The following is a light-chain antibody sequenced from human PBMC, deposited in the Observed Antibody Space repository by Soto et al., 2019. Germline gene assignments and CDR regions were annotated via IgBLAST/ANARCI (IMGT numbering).Light chain of an antibody. Sequence: HSVLTQPPSASGTPGQRVTISCFGSSSNIGSYYVYWYQQLPGTAPKLLIYRNSQRPSGVPDRFSGSKSGTSASLAISGLRSEDEADYYCAAWDDSLSVLFGGGTKLTVL. CDR3: AAWDDSLSVL. CDR2: RNS. J-gene: IGLJ2*01. CDR1: SSNIGSYY. V-gene: IGLV1-47*01.